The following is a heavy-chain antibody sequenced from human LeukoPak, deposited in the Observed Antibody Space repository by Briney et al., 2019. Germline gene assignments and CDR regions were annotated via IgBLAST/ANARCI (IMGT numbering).Heavy chain of an antibody. D-gene: IGHD6-19*01. V-gene: IGHV3-33*01. J-gene: IGHJ4*02. Sequence: GRSLRLSCAACGFTFSSYGMHGVRQAPGKGLEGVAVIWYDGSNKYYADSVKGRFTISRDDSKNTLYLQMNSLRAEDTAVYYCARERYSSGLIDYWGQGTLVTVSS. CDR2: IWYDGSNK. CDR1: GFTFSSYG. CDR3: ARERYSSGLIDY.